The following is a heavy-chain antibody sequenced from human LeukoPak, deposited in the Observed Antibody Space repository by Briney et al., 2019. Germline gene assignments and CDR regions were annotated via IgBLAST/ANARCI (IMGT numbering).Heavy chain of an antibody. CDR1: GFTFNNYG. Sequence: GGSLRLSCAASGFTFNNYGMHWVRQAPGKGLEWVAVISYDGSNKYYADSVKGRFTISRDNSKNTLYLQMNSLRAEDTAVYYCAKAGDKYYFDYWGQGTLVTVSS. J-gene: IGHJ4*02. V-gene: IGHV3-30*18. D-gene: IGHD6-6*01. CDR2: ISYDGSNK. CDR3: AKAGDKYYFDY.